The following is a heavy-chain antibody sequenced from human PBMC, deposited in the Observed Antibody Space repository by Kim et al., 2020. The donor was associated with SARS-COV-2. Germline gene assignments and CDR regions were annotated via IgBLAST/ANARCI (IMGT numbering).Heavy chain of an antibody. Sequence: GGSLRLSCAASGFTFSSYEMNWVRQAPGKGLEWVSYISSSGSTIYYADSVKGRFTISRDNAKNSLYLQMNSLRAEDTAVYYCARDKRGHSAAGSLWWGQGTLVTGSS. CDR1: GFTFSSYE. J-gene: IGHJ4*02. CDR3: ARDKRGHSAAGSLW. CDR2: ISSSGSTI. V-gene: IGHV3-48*03. D-gene: IGHD6-13*01.